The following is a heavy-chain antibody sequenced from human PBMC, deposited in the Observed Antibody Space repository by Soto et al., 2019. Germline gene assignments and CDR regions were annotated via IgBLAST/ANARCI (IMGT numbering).Heavy chain of an antibody. Sequence: GESLKIPCKDCGYSFSSYWIGWVRQMPGKGLEWMGIIYPGDSDTRYSPSFQGQVTISTDKSISTAYLQWSSLQASDTAMYYCARLSSGWYGELWGQGTLVTVSS. V-gene: IGHV5-51*01. J-gene: IGHJ4*02. CDR3: ARLSSGWYGEL. D-gene: IGHD6-19*01. CDR1: GYSFSSYW. CDR2: IYPGDSDT.